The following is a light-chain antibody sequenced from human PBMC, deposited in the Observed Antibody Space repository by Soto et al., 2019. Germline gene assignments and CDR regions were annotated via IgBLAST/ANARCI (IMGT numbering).Light chain of an antibody. CDR2: GAS. J-gene: IGKJ1*01. Sequence: EIVLTQSPGTLSLSPGERATLSCRASQSVSSIYLAWYQQKPGQAPRLLIYGASSRATDIPDRFSGSGSETDFALTIIRLEPEDFAVYYCQQYGSSRWTFGQGTNVEL. CDR3: QQYGSSRWT. V-gene: IGKV3-20*01. CDR1: QSVSSIY.